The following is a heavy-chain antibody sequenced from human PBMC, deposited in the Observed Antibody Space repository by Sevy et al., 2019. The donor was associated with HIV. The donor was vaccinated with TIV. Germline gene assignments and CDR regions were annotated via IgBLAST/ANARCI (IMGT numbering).Heavy chain of an antibody. D-gene: IGHD2-15*01. Sequence: ASVKVSCKASGYTFTSYRIYWVRQAPGQGLESMGWISAHNGDTNYAQKFQGRVTMITDTSPTTAYMDLRSLRSDDTALYYCARAYCSGGRCYSLAYWGQGTLVTVSS. V-gene: IGHV1-18*01. CDR2: ISAHNGDT. CDR3: ARAYCSGGRCYSLAY. CDR1: GYTFTSYR. J-gene: IGHJ4*02.